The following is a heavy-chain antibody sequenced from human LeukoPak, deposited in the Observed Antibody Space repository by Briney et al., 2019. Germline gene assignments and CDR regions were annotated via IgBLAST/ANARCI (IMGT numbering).Heavy chain of an antibody. CDR3: ARRGYSYAFALAQYFDY. D-gene: IGHD5-18*01. V-gene: IGHV4-59*12. Sequence: PSETLSLTCTVSGGSISNYYWSWIRQPPARGLELIGYIYYSGSNPSLNSRVTISMDTSNNQFSLKLSSVTAAYTAVYYCARRGYSYAFALAQYFDYWGQGTLVTVSS. CDR2: IYYSG. CDR1: GGSISNYY. J-gene: IGHJ4*02.